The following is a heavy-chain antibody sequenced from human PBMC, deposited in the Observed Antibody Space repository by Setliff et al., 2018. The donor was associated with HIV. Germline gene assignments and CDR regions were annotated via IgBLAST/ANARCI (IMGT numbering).Heavy chain of an antibody. Sequence: ASVKVSCKASGYNFDDNSINWVRQAPGQGLEWLGWMNPNSGRAGSAQMFQGRLTMTRDTSTSTAYMELSSLRSEDTAVYYCATARSSGGYGYYYYMDVWGKGTTVTVSS. V-gene: IGHV1-8*02. D-gene: IGHD3-22*01. CDR2: MNPNSGRA. J-gene: IGHJ6*03. CDR3: ATARSSGGYGYYYYMDV. CDR1: GYNFDDNS.